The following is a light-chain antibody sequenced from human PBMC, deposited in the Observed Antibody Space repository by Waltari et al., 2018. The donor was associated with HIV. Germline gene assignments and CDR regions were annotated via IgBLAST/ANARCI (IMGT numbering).Light chain of an antibody. V-gene: IGLV1-44*01. CDR3: AAWDDSLSGVV. Sequence: QSVMTQPPSASGTPGQSVTISCSGSSSNIGNTPVNWYQQLPGTAPKLLIYTNNQRPSGVPDRFSGSRSGTSASLAISGLQSEDEADYYCAAWDDSLSGVVFGGGTKLTVL. J-gene: IGLJ2*01. CDR1: SSNIGNTP. CDR2: TNN.